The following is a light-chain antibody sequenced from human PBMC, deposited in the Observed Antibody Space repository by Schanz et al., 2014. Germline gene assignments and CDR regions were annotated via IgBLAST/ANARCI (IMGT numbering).Light chain of an antibody. CDR1: QSVSSSY. Sequence: EIVLTQSPATLSVSPGERATLSCRASQSVSSSYLAWYQQKPGQAPRLLIYDASNRATGIPARFSGSGSGTDFTLTISRLEPEDFAVYYCQQYDDWPGYTFGQGTKLEIK. J-gene: IGKJ2*01. V-gene: IGKV3-20*01. CDR2: DAS. CDR3: QQYDDWPGYT.